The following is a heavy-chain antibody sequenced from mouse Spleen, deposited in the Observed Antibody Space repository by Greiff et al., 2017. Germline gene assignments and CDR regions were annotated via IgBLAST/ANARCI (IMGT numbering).Heavy chain of an antibody. D-gene: IGHD1-1*01. CDR3: ARHIITTLVALYYYAMDY. Sequence: EVKLMESGGGLVKRGGSLKLSCAASGFTFSSYAMSWVRQTPEKRLEWVATISSGGGNTYYPDSVKGRFTISRDNAKNTLYLQMRSLKSEDTAMYYCARHIITTLVALYYYAMDYWGQGTSVPVSS. J-gene: IGHJ4*01. CDR2: ISSGGGNT. CDR1: GFTFSSYA. V-gene: IGHV5-9*04.